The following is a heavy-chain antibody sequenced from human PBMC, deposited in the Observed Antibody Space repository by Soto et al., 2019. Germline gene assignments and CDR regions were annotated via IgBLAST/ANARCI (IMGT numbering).Heavy chain of an antibody. J-gene: IGHJ6*02. CDR1: GYTFSNYG. V-gene: IGHV1-18*04. D-gene: IGHD6-13*01. Sequence: QVPLVQSGDEVKKSGASVKVSCKASGYTFSNYGISWVRQAPGQGLEWMGWISGYNGLTAYAQNVQGRVTMTIDTPTRTVFMELTSLRSNDTAVYYCARGGYSSTWSNLLDRSGLDVWGQGTTVTVSS. CDR3: ARGGYSSTWSNLLDRSGLDV. CDR2: ISGYNGLT.